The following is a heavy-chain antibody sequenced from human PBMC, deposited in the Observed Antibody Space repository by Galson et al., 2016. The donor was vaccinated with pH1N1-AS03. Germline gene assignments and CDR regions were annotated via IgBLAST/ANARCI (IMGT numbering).Heavy chain of an antibody. D-gene: IGHD3-9*01. V-gene: IGHV2-5*02. CDR3: VRTAGWLPDF. CDR2: IYWDDDK. J-gene: IGHJ4*02. Sequence: PALVKPTQTLTLTCTFSGFSLTTSAVGVVWIRQPPGKALEWLALIYWDDDKRYNSSLKSRLTITKDTSKNQVVLTMTNMDPVDTATYYCVRTAGWLPDFWGQGTLVTVSS. CDR1: GFSLTTSAVG.